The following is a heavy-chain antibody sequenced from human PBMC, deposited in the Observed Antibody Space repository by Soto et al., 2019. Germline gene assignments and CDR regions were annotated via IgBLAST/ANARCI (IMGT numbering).Heavy chain of an antibody. J-gene: IGHJ5*02. V-gene: IGHV1-69*13. CDR2: IIPIFGTA. D-gene: IGHD3-22*01. CDR3: ARDRGPSSGYYPYWFDP. CDR1: GYTFTSYD. Sequence: GASVKVSCKASGYTFTSYDISWVRQATGQGLEWMGDIIPIFGTANYAQKFQGRVTITADESTSTAYMELSSLRSEDTAVYYCARDRGPSSGYYPYWFDPWGQGTLVTVSS.